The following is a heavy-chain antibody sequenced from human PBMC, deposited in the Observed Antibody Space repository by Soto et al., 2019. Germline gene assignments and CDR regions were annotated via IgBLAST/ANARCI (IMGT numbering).Heavy chain of an antibody. Sequence: EVQLVESGGGLVQPGGSLRLSCAASGFTFSSYWMSWVRQAPGKGLEWVANIKQDGSEKYYVDSVKGRFTISRDNAKNSLYLQMNSLRAEDTAVYYCASRGSAIVVVTAIPWAYDIWGQGTMVTVSS. D-gene: IGHD2-21*02. V-gene: IGHV3-7*01. J-gene: IGHJ3*02. CDR1: GFTFSSYW. CDR2: IKQDGSEK. CDR3: ASRGSAIVVVTAIPWAYDI.